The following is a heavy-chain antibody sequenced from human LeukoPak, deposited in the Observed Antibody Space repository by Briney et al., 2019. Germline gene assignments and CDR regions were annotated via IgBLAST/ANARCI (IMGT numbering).Heavy chain of an antibody. CDR2: TSRSSSTI. CDR3: ARDYYDGSGYYYGDAFDI. Sequence: HAGGSLRLSCAASGFIFSNYNMNWVRQAPGKGLEWVSYTSRSSSTIYYADSVKGRFTISRDNAKNSLYLQMNSLRAEDTAVYYCARDYYDGSGYYYGDAFDIWGQGTMVTVSS. CDR1: GFIFSNYN. J-gene: IGHJ3*02. D-gene: IGHD3-22*01. V-gene: IGHV3-48*01.